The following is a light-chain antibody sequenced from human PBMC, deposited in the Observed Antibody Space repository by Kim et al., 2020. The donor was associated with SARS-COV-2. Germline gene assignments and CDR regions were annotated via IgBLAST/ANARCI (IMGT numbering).Light chain of an antibody. CDR2: GAS. J-gene: IGKJ2*01. CDR3: QQYNNWPPYT. V-gene: IGKV3-15*01. Sequence: VSPGERAPLSCRASQTVSSNLAWYQQNPGQAPRRLIYGASTRATGIPARFSGSGSGTEFTLTISSLQSEDFAVYYCQQYNNWPPYTFGQGTKLEI. CDR1: QTVSSN.